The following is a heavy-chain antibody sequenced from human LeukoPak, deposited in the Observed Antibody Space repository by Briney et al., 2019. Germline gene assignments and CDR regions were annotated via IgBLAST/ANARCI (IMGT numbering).Heavy chain of an antibody. Sequence: GGSLRLSCTVSGFTFSSYWMSWVRQAPGKGLEWVANIKQDGSEKYYVDSVKGRFTISRDNAKNSLYLQMNSLRAEDTAVYYCARTVDTAMKFDYWGQGTLVTVSS. D-gene: IGHD5-18*01. CDR2: IKQDGSEK. CDR3: ARTVDTAMKFDY. J-gene: IGHJ4*02. CDR1: GFTFSSYW. V-gene: IGHV3-7*01.